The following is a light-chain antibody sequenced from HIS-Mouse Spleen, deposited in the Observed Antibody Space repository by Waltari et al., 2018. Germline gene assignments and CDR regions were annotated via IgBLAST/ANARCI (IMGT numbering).Light chain of an antibody. CDR3: QAWDSSTAV. V-gene: IGLV3-1*01. CDR1: KLGDKY. J-gene: IGLJ2*01. Sequence: SYELTQPPSVSVSPGQTASITCSGDKLGDKYACWYQQKPGQSPVLVIYQDSKRPSGIPGRFCGSNSGNTATLTISGTQAMDEADYYCQAWDSSTAVFGGGTKLTVL. CDR2: QDS.